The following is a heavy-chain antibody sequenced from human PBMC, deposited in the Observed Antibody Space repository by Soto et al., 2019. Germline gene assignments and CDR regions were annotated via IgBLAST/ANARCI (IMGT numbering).Heavy chain of an antibody. CDR2: ISGSGDST. CDR1: GFTFSGYA. Sequence: EVQLLESGGGLVQPGGSLRLSCAASGFTFSGYAMNWVRQAPGKGLEWVSVISGSGDSTYYADSVKGRFTISRDNSKNTLCLQMNCLGAEVTAVYYCARRSSGWYFDYWGQGTLVTVSS. V-gene: IGHV3-23*01. D-gene: IGHD6-19*01. J-gene: IGHJ4*02. CDR3: ARRSSGWYFDY.